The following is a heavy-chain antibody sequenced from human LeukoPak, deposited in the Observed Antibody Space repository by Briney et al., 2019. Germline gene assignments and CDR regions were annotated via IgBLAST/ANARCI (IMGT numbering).Heavy chain of an antibody. CDR1: GYTFTDYY. D-gene: IGHD2-21*01. CDR2: INPTSGGT. Sequence: ASVKVSCKASGYTFTDYYIQLMRQAPGQGLEWMGWINPTSGGTDYAQKFQGRVTMTRDASITTAYMELSGLRSDDTAVYYCARDVAATIDYWGQGTLVTVSS. J-gene: IGHJ4*02. CDR3: ARDVAATIDY. V-gene: IGHV1-2*02.